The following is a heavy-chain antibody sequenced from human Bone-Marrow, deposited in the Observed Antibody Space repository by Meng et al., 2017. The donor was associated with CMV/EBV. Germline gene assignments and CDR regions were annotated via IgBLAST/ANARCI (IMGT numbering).Heavy chain of an antibody. J-gene: IGHJ4*02. CDR1: GFTFSDAR. D-gene: IGHD3-10*01. Sequence: GESLKISCAASGFTFSDARMNWVRQAPGKGLEWVGRIKSKTNGGTTDYAAPVKGRFTISRDDSKNTLYLQMNSLKTEDTAVYYCTKDVPYSGGALDDWGRGTLVTVSS. V-gene: IGHV3-15*01. CDR2: IKSKTNGGTT. CDR3: TKDVPYSGGALDD.